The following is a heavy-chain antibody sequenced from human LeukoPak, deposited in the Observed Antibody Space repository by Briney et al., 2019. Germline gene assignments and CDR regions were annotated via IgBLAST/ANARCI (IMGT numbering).Heavy chain of an antibody. J-gene: IGHJ3*02. V-gene: IGHV3-33*01. CDR3: ARDKNYYGSGSPSLDAFDI. CDR2: IWYDGSNL. Sequence: GGSLRLSCAASGFPFSNYGMHWVRQAPGKGLEWVALIWYDGSNLYYADSVKGRFTISKDSSKNTLYLHMNSLRAEDTAVYYCARDKNYYGSGSPSLDAFDIWGQGTMVTVSS. CDR1: GFPFSNYG. D-gene: IGHD3-10*01.